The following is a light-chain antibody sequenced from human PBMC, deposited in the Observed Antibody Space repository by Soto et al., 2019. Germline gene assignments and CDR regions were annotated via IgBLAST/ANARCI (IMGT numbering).Light chain of an antibody. J-gene: IGKJ4*01. Sequence: EVGLTQSQATVSGSPGERATLSCRASQSVSSNLAWYRQKPGQAPRLLMYGASTRATSISDRFSGSSYGTEFNLTISSLQSEDVAVYDCQQYNKWPLTFGGGTKVDIK. CDR2: GAS. CDR1: QSVSSN. CDR3: QQYNKWPLT. V-gene: IGKV3-15*01.